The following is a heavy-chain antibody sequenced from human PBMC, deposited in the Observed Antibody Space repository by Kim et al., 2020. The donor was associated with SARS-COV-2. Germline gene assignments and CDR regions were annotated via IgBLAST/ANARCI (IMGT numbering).Heavy chain of an antibody. D-gene: IGHD3-10*01. CDR3: ARAGNTMVQGVIIGREPYYFDY. CDR2: IGTAGDT. CDR1: GFTFSRYD. Sequence: GGSLRLSCAASGFTFSRYDMHWVRQATGKGLEWVSAIGTAGDTYYPGSVKGRFTISRENAKNSLYLQMNSLRAGDTAVYYCARAGNTMVQGVIIGREPYYFDYWGQGTLVTVSS. V-gene: IGHV3-13*01. J-gene: IGHJ4*02.